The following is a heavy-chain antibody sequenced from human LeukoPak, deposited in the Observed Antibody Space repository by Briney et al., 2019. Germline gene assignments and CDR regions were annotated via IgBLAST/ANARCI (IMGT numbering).Heavy chain of an antibody. CDR3: ARASMNVGATMAFDI. D-gene: IGHD1-26*01. J-gene: IGHJ3*02. CDR2: VSSSSSYI. Sequence: GGSLRLSCAASGFTFSSYSMNWVRQAPGKGLEWVSSVSSSSSYIYYADSVKGRFTISRDNAKNSLYLQMNSLRAEDTAVYYCARASMNVGATMAFDIWGQGTMVTVSS. CDR1: GFTFSSYS. V-gene: IGHV3-21*01.